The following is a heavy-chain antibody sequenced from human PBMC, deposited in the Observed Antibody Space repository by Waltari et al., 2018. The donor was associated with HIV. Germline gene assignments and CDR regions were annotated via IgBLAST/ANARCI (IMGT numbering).Heavy chain of an antibody. V-gene: IGHV3-15*01. CDR2: IKSKTDGGTT. CDR1: GFTFSNAW. D-gene: IGHD3-9*01. CDR3: TTGDAVLRYFDWKGGDY. Sequence: EVQLVESGGGLVKPGGSLRLSCAASGFTFSNAWMSWVRQAPGKGLEWVGRIKSKTDGGTTDYAAPVKGRFTISRDDSKNTLYLQMNSLKTEDTAVYYCTTGDAVLRYFDWKGGDYWGQGTLVTVSS. J-gene: IGHJ4*02.